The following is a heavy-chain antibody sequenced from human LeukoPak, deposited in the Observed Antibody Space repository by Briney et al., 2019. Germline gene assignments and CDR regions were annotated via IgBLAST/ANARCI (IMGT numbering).Heavy chain of an antibody. Sequence: GASVKVSCKASGGTFSSYAISWVRQAPGQGLEWMGGIIPIFGTANYAQKFQGRVTITTDESTSTAYMELSSLRSEDTAVYYCASKIPITIVRGPSDYYYYMDVWGKGTTVTVSS. CDR3: ASKIPITIVRGPSDYYYYMDV. CDR2: IIPIFGTA. CDR1: GGTFSSYA. V-gene: IGHV1-69*05. J-gene: IGHJ6*03. D-gene: IGHD3-10*01.